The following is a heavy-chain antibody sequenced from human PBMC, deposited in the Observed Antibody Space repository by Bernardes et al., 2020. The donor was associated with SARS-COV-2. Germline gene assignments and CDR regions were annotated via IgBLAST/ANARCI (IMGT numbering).Heavy chain of an antibody. D-gene: IGHD6-25*01. CDR3: TRASDAAFGI. CDR2: VKPYGVTT. Sequence: GGSLRLSCAASGFAAGDYWMEWVRQAPGKGLEWVSLVKPYGVTTRYANSVKGRFTIARDNAKNMLYLQMNSLRVEDTAVYYCTRASDAAFGIWGQGTVVTVSS. V-gene: IGHV3-74*01. CDR1: GFAAGDYW. J-gene: IGHJ3*02.